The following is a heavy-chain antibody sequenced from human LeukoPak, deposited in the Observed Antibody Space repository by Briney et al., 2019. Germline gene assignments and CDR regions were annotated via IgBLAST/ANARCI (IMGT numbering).Heavy chain of an antibody. CDR2: ISYDGYDK. J-gene: IGHJ1*01. CDR3: ARDRLTGTTDFQH. CDR1: GFTFNDYA. Sequence: GGSLRLSCAASGFTFNDYAMYWVRQTPGKGLEWVTLISYDGYDKSYADSVRGRFTISRDNSKNTLYLQMDSLRSEDTAVYYCARDRLTGTTDFQHWGQGTLVTVSS. D-gene: IGHD1-7*01. V-gene: IGHV3-30-3*01.